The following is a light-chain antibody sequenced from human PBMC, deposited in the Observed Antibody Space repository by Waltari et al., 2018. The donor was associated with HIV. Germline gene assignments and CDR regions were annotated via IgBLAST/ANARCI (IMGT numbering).Light chain of an antibody. CDR1: TSDIAGYNY. CDR2: DVS. Sequence: QSALTPPASVSGSPGQSITISCTGTTSDIAGYNYVSWYQQHPGKAPKLMIYDVSNRPSGLSNRFSGSKSGNTASLTISGLQAEDEADYYCSSYTSSSTKVFGGGTKLTVL. V-gene: IGLV2-14*03. J-gene: IGLJ2*01. CDR3: SSYTSSSTKV.